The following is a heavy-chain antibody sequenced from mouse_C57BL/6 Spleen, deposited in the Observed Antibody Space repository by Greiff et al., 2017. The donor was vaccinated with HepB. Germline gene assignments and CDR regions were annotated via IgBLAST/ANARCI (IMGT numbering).Heavy chain of an antibody. D-gene: IGHD1-1*01. CDR3: ARLTTVVARAMDY. CDR1: GFTFSDYG. V-gene: IGHV5-17*01. J-gene: IGHJ4*01. CDR2: ISSGSSTI. Sequence: EVQLVESGGGLVKPGGSLKLSCAASGFTFSDYGMHWVRQAPEKGLEWVAYISSGSSTIYYADTVKGRFTISRDNAKNTLFLQMTSLRSEDTAMYYCARLTTVVARAMDYWGQGTSVTVSS.